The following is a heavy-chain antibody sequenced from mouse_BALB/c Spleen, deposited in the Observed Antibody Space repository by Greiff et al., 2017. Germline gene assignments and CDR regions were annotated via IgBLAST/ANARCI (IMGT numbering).Heavy chain of an antibody. CDR3: ARSPFYGNLYYFDY. CDR1: GFTFSSFG. CDR2: ISSGSSTI. J-gene: IGHJ2*01. V-gene: IGHV5-17*02. Sequence: EVKLVESGGGLVQPGGSRKLSCAASGFTFSSFGMHWVRQAPEKGLEWVAYISSGSSTIYYADTVKGRFTISRDNPKNTLFLQMTSLRSEDTAMYYCARSPFYGNLYYFDYWGQGTTLTVSS. D-gene: IGHD2-1*01.